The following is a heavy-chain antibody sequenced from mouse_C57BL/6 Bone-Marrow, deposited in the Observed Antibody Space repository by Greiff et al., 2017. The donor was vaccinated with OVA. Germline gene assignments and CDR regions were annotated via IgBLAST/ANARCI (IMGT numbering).Heavy chain of an antibody. J-gene: IGHJ4*01. CDR3: ARRRITTVVATDAMGY. V-gene: IGHV5-15*04. CDR1: GFTFSDYG. Sequence: DVMLVESGGGLVQPGGSLKLSCAASGFTFSDYGMAWVRQAPRKGPEWVAFISNLAYSIYYADTVTGRFTISRENAKNTLYLEMSSLRSEDTAMYYCARRRITTVVATDAMGYWGQGTSVTVSS. D-gene: IGHD1-1*01. CDR2: ISNLAYSI.